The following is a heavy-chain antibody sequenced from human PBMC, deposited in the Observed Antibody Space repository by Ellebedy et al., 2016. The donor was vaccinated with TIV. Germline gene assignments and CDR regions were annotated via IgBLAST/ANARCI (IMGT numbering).Heavy chain of an antibody. V-gene: IGHV3-73*01. CDR3: TRPRTLDTVFGSGSLNWFDP. J-gene: IGHJ5*02. Sequence: PGGSLRLSCAASGFTFSGSAIHWVRQASGKGLEWLGIIRSRANSYATGYAASVKGRFIISRDDSKNTAFLHINSLKTEDTAVYYCTRPRTLDTVFGSGSLNWFDPWGQGTLVTVSS. CDR1: GFTFSGSA. CDR2: IRSRANSYAT. D-gene: IGHD3-10*01.